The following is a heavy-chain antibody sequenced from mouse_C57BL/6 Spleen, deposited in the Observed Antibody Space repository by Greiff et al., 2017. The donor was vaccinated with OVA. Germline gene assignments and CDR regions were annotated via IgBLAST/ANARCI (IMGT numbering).Heavy chain of an antibody. CDR1: GYTFTSYW. CDR3: ARSGGGYYAMDY. J-gene: IGHJ4*01. CDR2: IYPSDSET. D-gene: IGHD1-1*02. V-gene: IGHV1-61*01. Sequence: QVQLQQPGAELVRPGSSVKLSCKASGYTFTSYWLDWVKQRPGQGLEWIGNIYPSDSETHYNQKFKDKATLTVDKSSSTAYMQLSSLTSEDSAVYYCARSGGGYYAMDYWGQGTSVTVSS.